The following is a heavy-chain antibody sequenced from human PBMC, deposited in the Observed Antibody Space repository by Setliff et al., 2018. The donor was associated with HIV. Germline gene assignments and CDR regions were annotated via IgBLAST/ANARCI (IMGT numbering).Heavy chain of an antibody. D-gene: IGHD3-22*01. Sequence: GGSLRLSCAASGFTFGSYWMSWVRQAPGQGLEYVAHIKGDGSKTKYVDSVRGRFTISRDNAKKSLYLQMNSLRAEDTAVYYCVRGFNYFDNSGHDYWGQGTLVTVSS. V-gene: IGHV3-7*03. CDR3: VRGFNYFDNSGHDY. CDR2: IKGDGSKT. CDR1: GFTFGSYW. J-gene: IGHJ4*02.